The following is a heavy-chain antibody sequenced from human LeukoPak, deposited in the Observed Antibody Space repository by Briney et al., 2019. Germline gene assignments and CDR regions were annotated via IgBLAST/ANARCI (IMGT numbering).Heavy chain of an antibody. CDR1: GFTFSSYG. V-gene: IGHV3-30*02. D-gene: IGHD5-24*01. Sequence: GGSLRLSCAASGFTFSSYGMHWVRQAPGKGLEWVAFIRYDGSNKYYADSVKGRFTIFGDNSKNTLYLQMNSLRAEDTAVYYCAKQKERLGYFDYWGQGTLVTVSS. CDR3: AKQKERLGYFDY. J-gene: IGHJ4*02. CDR2: IRYDGSNK.